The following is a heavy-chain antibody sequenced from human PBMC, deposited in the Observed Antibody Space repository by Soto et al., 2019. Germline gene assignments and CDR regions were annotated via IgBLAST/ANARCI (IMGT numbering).Heavy chain of an antibody. CDR3: ARDPSGRYSSSWYDY. D-gene: IGHD6-13*01. J-gene: IGHJ4*02. CDR2: IIPIFGTA. CDR1: GGTFSSYA. V-gene: IGHV1-69*05. Sequence: GASVKVSCKASGGTFSSYAISWVRQAPGQGLEWMGGIIPIFGTANYAQKFQGWVTMTRDTSISTAYMELSRLRSDDTAVYYCARDPSGRYSSSWYDYWGQGTLVTVSS.